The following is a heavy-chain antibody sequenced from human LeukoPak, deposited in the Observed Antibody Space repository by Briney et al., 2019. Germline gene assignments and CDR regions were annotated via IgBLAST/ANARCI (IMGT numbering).Heavy chain of an antibody. CDR3: AALRPDY. CDR2: IKTKTDGGAT. CDR1: GFTISNAW. J-gene: IGHJ4*02. V-gene: IGHV3-15*01. Sequence: GGSLRLSCAASGFTISNAWMSWVRQAPGKGLEWVGRIKTKTDGGATEYAAPVKGRFTISRDVSRNTVYLQVNSLKTEDTAVYYCAALRPDYWGQGTLVTVSS.